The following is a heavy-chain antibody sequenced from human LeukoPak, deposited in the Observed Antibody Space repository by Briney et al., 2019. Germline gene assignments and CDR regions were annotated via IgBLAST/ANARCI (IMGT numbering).Heavy chain of an antibody. CDR1: GFTFSSYA. CDR2: ISWNSGSI. CDR3: AKGIDFDWLLFLHY. D-gene: IGHD3-9*01. Sequence: PGGSLRLSCAASGFTFSSYAMSWVRQAPGKGLEWVSGISWNSGSIGYADSVKGRFTISRDNAKNSLYLQMNSLRAEDTALYYCAKGIDFDWLLFLHYWGQGTLVTVSS. J-gene: IGHJ4*02. V-gene: IGHV3-9*01.